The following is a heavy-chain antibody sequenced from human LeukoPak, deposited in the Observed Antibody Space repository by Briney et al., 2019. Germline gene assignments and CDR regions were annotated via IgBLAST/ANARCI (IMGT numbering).Heavy chain of an antibody. J-gene: IGHJ3*02. Sequence: PSETLSLTCTVSGGSISSYYWSWIRQPPGKGLEWIGYIFYTGSTNYNPSLKSRVTISVLTSKNRFSLKLSSVTAADTAVYYCATLTGGDDAFDIWGQGAMVTVSS. CDR1: GGSISSYY. D-gene: IGHD4-23*01. V-gene: IGHV4-59*01. CDR3: ATLTGGDDAFDI. CDR2: IFYTGST.